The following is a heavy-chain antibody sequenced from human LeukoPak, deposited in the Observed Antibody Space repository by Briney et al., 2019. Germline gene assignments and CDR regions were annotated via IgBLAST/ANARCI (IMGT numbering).Heavy chain of an antibody. D-gene: IGHD6-19*01. CDR3: ARGRPGIAVARARWFDP. J-gene: IGHJ5*02. V-gene: IGHV1-2*02. CDR2: INPNSGGT. Sequence: ASVRVSCTASGYTFTGYYMHWVRQAPGQGLEWMGWINPNSGGTNYAQKFQGRVTMTRDTSISTAYMELSRLRSDDTAVYYCARGRPGIAVARARWFDPWGQGTLVTVSS. CDR1: GYTFTGYY.